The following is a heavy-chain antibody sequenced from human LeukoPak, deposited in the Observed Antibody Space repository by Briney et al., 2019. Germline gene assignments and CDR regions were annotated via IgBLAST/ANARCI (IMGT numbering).Heavy chain of an antibody. V-gene: IGHV3-23*01. Sequence: GGSLRLSCAASGFTFSSYGMSWFSQAPGKGLEWLSAITGSGGSTYYADSVQGRFTISRDNSKNTLYLQMSSLRVEDTAVYYCANSPKSDYWGQGTLVTVSS. CDR1: GFTFSSYG. J-gene: IGHJ4*02. CDR3: ANSPKSDY. CDR2: ITGSGGST.